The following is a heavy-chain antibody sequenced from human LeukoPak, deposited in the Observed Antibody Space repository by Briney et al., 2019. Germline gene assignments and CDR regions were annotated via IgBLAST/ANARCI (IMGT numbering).Heavy chain of an antibody. CDR2: FYYSGST. CDR3: TRHTMVVINFYYFDY. J-gene: IGHJ4*02. CDR1: GGSISSSSYY. D-gene: IGHD3-22*01. V-gene: IGHV4-39*01. Sequence: SETLSLTCTVSGGSISSSSYYWGWIRQPPGKGLEWIGRFYYSGSTYYSPSLKSRVTISVDTSKNQFSLKLSSVTAADTAVYYCTRHTMVVINFYYFDYWGQGTLVTVSS.